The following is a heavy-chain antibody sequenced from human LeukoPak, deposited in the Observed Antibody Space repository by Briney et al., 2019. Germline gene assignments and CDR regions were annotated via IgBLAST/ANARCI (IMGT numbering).Heavy chain of an antibody. V-gene: IGHV5-51*01. CDR1: GFTFTNYY. CDR2: IYPGDSNP. D-gene: IGHD3-10*01. CDR3: AREGSYTGSDTHDY. J-gene: IGHJ4*02. Sequence: GESLKISCRTSGFTFTNYYIGWVRQMPGKGLEWMGIIYPGDSNPRYGPSFQGQVTMSVDKSINTAYLQWSSLRASDTAMYYCAREGSYTGSDTHDYWGQGTLVTVSS.